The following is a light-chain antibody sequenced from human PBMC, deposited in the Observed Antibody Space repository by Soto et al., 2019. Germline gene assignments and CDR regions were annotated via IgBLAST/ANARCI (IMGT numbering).Light chain of an antibody. Sequence: QSVLTQSPSASASLGASVKLTCTLSSGHSSYAIAWHHQQPEKGPRYLMKVNSDGSHTKGDGIPDRFSGSSSGTERYLTISSLQSEDEADYYCQTWTTGIRVFGGGTKLTVL. CDR1: SGHSSYA. V-gene: IGLV4-69*01. J-gene: IGLJ2*01. CDR3: QTWTTGIRV. CDR2: VNSDGSH.